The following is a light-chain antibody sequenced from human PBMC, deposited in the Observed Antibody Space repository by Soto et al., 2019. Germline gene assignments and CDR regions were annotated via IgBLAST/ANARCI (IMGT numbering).Light chain of an antibody. J-gene: IGLJ1*01. CDR3: GTWDTSLSGGV. CDR1: NSNIGRNY. V-gene: IGLV1-51*01. CDR2: DND. Sequence: QSVLTQPPSVSAAPGQKVTIPCAGSNSNIGRNYVSWYQQPRGTAPKLLIYDNDKRPSGIPDRFSGSKSGTSATLGITGLQTGDEADYYCGTWDTSLSGGVFGTGTKLTVL.